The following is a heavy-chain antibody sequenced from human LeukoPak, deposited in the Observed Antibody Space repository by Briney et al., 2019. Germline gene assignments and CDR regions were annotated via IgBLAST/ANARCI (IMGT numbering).Heavy chain of an antibody. Sequence: PSETLSLTCTVSSDSVSSFYWSWIRQPPGKGLEWVGYIYYSGSTKYNPSLKSRVTMSVDTSKTQFSLRLSSVTAADTAVYYCARTDYHGSGSFYDSWFDPWGQGTLVTVSS. J-gene: IGHJ5*02. CDR3: ARTDYHGSGSFYDSWFDP. D-gene: IGHD3-10*01. V-gene: IGHV4-59*02. CDR2: IYYSGST. CDR1: SDSVSSFY.